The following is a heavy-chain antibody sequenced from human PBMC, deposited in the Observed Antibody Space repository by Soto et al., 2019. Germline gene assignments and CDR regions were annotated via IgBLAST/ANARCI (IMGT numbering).Heavy chain of an antibody. Sequence: SVKVSCKAFGGPFSSYAISWVRQAPGQGLEWMGGIIPTFGTANYAQKFQGRVTITADESTSTAYMELSSLRSEDTAVYYCASLLSGYSSGWYHGPIDYWGQGTLVTVSS. J-gene: IGHJ4*02. V-gene: IGHV1-69*13. CDR3: ASLLSGYSSGWYHGPIDY. CDR1: GGPFSSYA. D-gene: IGHD6-19*01. CDR2: IIPTFGTA.